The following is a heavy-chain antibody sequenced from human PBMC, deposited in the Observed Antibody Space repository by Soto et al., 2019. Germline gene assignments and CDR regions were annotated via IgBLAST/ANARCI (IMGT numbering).Heavy chain of an antibody. D-gene: IGHD3-22*01. CDR3: ARGDYYDIHDY. CDR2: INAGNGNT. J-gene: IGHJ4*02. CDR1: GYTFTSYA. V-gene: IGHV1-3*01. Sequence: QVPLVQSGAEVKKPGASVKVSCKASGYTFTSYAIHWVRQAPGQRLEWMGWINAGNGNTKYSQKFQGRVTITRDTSASTAYMDLSSLRSEDTAVYYCARGDYYDIHDYWGQGTLVTVSS.